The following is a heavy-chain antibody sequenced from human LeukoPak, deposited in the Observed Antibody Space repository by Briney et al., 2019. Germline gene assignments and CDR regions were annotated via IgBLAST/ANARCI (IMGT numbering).Heavy chain of an antibody. V-gene: IGHV4-39*07. Sequence: NPSETLSLTCTVSGGSISSSSYYWGWIRQPPGKGLEWIGSIYHSGSTYYNPSLKSRVTISVDTSKNQFSLKLSSVTAADTAVYYCARRVARSSKFHFSYYFDYWGQGTLVTVSS. J-gene: IGHJ4*02. CDR3: ARRVARSSKFHFSYYFDY. D-gene: IGHD6-6*01. CDR2: IYHSGST. CDR1: GGSISSSSYY.